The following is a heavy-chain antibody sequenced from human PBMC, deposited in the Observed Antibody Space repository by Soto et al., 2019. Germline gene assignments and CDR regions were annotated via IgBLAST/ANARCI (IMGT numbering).Heavy chain of an antibody. CDR1: GGTFSSSA. D-gene: IGHD3-10*01. J-gene: IGHJ6*02. Sequence: ASVKVSWKASGGTFSSSAISWVRQAPGQGLEWMGGIIPIFGTANYAQKFQGRVTITADESTSTAYMELSSLRSEDTAVYYSARVTMYHYGSGSYYPPRGYYYGMEVWGQGTTVTVSS. V-gene: IGHV1-69*13. CDR2: IIPIFGTA. CDR3: ARVTMYHYGSGSYYPPRGYYYGMEV.